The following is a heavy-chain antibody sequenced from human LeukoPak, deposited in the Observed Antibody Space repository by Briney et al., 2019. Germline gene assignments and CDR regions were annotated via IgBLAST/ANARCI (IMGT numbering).Heavy chain of an antibody. CDR3: VRPSQGYFQN. J-gene: IGHJ1*01. V-gene: IGHV3-72*01. CDR1: GFDFSEHE. Sequence: GRSLRLPCAASGFDFSEHEMDWVRQAPGRGHEWLARIRNKNHGYTTEYAASVKGRFTISRDDSTNSLRLQMNSLNTDDTAVYYCVRPSQGYFQNWGQGTLVTVS. CDR2: IRNKNHGYTT.